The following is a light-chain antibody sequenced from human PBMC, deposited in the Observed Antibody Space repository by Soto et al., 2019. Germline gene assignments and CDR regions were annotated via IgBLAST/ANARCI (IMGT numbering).Light chain of an antibody. CDR2: GAS. Sequence: EIVLTQSPGTLSLSPGERATLSCRASQSVTSSYLAWDQQKPGQAPRLLIYGASSRATGVPDRFSGSGSGTDFTLTISRLEPEDCAVYYCQQYGSSPLWTFGRGTKVEIK. J-gene: IGKJ1*01. CDR3: QQYGSSPLWT. V-gene: IGKV3-20*01. CDR1: QSVTSSY.